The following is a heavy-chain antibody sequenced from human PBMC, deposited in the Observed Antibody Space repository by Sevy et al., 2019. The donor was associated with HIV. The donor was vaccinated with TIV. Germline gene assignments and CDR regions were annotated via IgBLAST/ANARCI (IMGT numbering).Heavy chain of an antibody. V-gene: IGHV4-39*01. CDR1: GGSISSSSYY. CDR3: ARLSYYYGMDV. CDR2: IYYSGST. Sequence: SDTLSLTCTVSGGSISSSSYYWGWIRQPPGKGLEWIGSIYYSGSTYYNPSLKSRVTISVDTSKNQFSLKLSSVTAADTAVYYCARLSYYYGMDVWGQGTTVTVSS. J-gene: IGHJ6*02.